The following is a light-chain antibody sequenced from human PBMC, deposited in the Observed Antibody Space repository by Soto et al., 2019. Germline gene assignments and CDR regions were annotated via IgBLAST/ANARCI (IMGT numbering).Light chain of an antibody. V-gene: IGKV3-11*01. CDR1: QSVSSY. CDR3: QQRSDWPLT. CDR2: DAS. J-gene: IGKJ4*01. Sequence: EIVLTQSPATLSLSPGERATLSCRASQSVSSYLAWYQQKPGQAPRLLVYDASTRATGIPARFSGSGSGTDVTLSISSLEPEDFAVYFCQQRSDWPLTFGGGNKVESK.